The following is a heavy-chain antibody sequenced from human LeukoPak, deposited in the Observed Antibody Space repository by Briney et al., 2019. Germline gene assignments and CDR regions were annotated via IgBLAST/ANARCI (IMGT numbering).Heavy chain of an antibody. D-gene: IGHD2-2*01. Sequence: ASVKVSCRASGYTITNSDINWVRQATGQGLEWMGWMNPYSHNTGYGQKFQGRVTMTRNTSINTAYMELSSLRSEDTAVYYCAKGYQPKGYYYMDVWGKGTTVTVSS. CDR1: GYTITNSD. J-gene: IGHJ6*03. CDR2: MNPYSHNT. CDR3: AKGYQPKGYYYMDV. V-gene: IGHV1-8*02.